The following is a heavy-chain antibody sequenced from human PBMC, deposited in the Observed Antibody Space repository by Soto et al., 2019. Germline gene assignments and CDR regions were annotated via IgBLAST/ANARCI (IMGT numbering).Heavy chain of an antibody. D-gene: IGHD2-2*01. J-gene: IGHJ4*02. CDR1: GVTFSSYE. CDR3: ARHPHASLPAAALRDAN. V-gene: IGHV3-48*03. Sequence: VGSLRLCCGASGVTFSSYEMHWVRQAPGRGREWISYSSSSGTGAYYADSVRGRFTMSRDNTKNSVSMQMYSLRDEDTAIHYCARHPHASLPAAALRDANWGQGTPVTVSS. CDR2: SSSSGTGA.